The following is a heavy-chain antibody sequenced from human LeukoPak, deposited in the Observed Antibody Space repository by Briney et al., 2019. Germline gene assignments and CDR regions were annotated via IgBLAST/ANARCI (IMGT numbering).Heavy chain of an antibody. CDR1: GFTFSNYA. J-gene: IGHJ4*02. Sequence: GGSLRLSCAASGFTFSNYALSWVRQVPGKGLEWVSGITGSGGSTHYADSVKGRFTISRDNSKNTLYLQMNSLRAEDTAVYFCAKDDGGSVTTTDFENWGQGTLVTVSS. CDR2: ITGSGGST. CDR3: AKDDGGSVTTTDFEN. V-gene: IGHV3-23*01. D-gene: IGHD4-17*01.